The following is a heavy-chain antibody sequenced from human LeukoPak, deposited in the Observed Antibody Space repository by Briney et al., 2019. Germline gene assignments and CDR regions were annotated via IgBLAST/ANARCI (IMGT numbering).Heavy chain of an antibody. V-gene: IGHV1-18*01. Sequence: ASVKVSCKASGYTFTSYGISWVRQAPGQGLEWMGWISAYNGNTNYAQKLQGRVTMTTDTSTSTAYMELRSLRSDDTAVYYCARDFGTIAAAGTNSIGFDPWGQGTLVTVSS. CDR1: GYTFTSYG. J-gene: IGHJ5*02. D-gene: IGHD6-13*01. CDR2: ISAYNGNT. CDR3: ARDFGTIAAAGTNSIGFDP.